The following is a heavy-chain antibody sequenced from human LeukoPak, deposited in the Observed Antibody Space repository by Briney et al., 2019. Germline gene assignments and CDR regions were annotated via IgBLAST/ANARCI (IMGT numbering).Heavy chain of an antibody. CDR3: ASENDAFDI. Sequence: SETLSLTXTVSGYSISSGYYWGWIRQPPGKGLEWIGSIYHSGSTYYNPSLKSRVTISVDTSKNQFSLKLSSVTAADTAVYYCASENDAFDIWGQGTMATVSS. V-gene: IGHV4-38-2*02. CDR1: GYSISSGYY. CDR2: IYHSGST. J-gene: IGHJ3*02.